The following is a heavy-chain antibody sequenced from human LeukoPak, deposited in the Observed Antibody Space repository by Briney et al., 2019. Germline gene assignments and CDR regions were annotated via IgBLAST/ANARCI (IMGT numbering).Heavy chain of an antibody. J-gene: IGHJ4*02. CDR2: IWYDGSNK. CDR3: ARDKHSSSSFGDY. V-gene: IGHV3-33*01. D-gene: IGHD6-6*01. Sequence: GGSLRLSCAASGFTFSSYGMHWVRQAPGKGLEWVAVIWYDGSNKYYTDSVKGRFTISGDNSKNTLYLQMNSLRAEDTAVYYCARDKHSSSSFGDYWGQGTLVTVSS. CDR1: GFTFSSYG.